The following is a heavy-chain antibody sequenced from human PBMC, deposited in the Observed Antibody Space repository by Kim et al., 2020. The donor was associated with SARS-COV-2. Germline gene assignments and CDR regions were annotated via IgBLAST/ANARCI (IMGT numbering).Heavy chain of an antibody. CDR3: ARAPYGSSWPLDY. D-gene: IGHD6-13*01. Sequence: YAESAKGRFTSSRDNAKNTWYLQMNSLRAEDTAVYFCARAPYGSSWPLDYWGQGALVTVSS. V-gene: IGHV3-74*01. J-gene: IGHJ4*02.